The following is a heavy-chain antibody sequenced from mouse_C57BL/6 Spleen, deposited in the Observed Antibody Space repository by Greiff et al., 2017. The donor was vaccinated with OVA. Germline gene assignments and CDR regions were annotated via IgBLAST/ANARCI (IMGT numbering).Heavy chain of an antibody. J-gene: IGHJ4*01. D-gene: IGHD2-1*01. V-gene: IGHV1-26*01. CDR3: ARSYGTYYYAMDY. CDR1: GYTFTDYY. Sequence: VQLQQSGPELVKPGASVKISCKASGYTFTDYYMNWVKQSHGKSLEWIGDINPNNGGTSYNQKFKGKATLTVDKSSSTAYMELRSLTSEDSAVYYCARSYGTYYYAMDYWGQGTSVTVSS. CDR2: INPNNGGT.